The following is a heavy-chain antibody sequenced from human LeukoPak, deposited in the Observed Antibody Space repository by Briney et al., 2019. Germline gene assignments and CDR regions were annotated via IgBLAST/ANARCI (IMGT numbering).Heavy chain of an antibody. J-gene: IGHJ4*02. Sequence: PSETLSLTCTVSGGSISSYYWSWIRQPPGKGLEWIGYIYYSGSTNYNPSLKSRVTISVDTSKNQFSLKLSSVTAADTAVYYCARDHDYRLDYWGQGTLVTVSS. V-gene: IGHV4-59*12. CDR2: IYYSGST. D-gene: IGHD4-11*01. CDR3: ARDHDYRLDY. CDR1: GGSISSYY.